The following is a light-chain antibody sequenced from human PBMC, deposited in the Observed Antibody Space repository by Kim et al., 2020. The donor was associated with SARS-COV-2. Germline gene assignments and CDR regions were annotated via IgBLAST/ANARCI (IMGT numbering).Light chain of an antibody. Sequence: EIVMTQSPATLSLSPGERATLSGRASQSISSSLAWYQQKPGQAPRVLIYGAPARATGIPARFSGSGSGTEFTLTISNLQSEDFAVYYCQQYAYWRAFGQGTRLEIK. CDR1: QSISSS. CDR2: GAP. CDR3: QQYAYWRA. J-gene: IGKJ5*01. V-gene: IGKV3-15*01.